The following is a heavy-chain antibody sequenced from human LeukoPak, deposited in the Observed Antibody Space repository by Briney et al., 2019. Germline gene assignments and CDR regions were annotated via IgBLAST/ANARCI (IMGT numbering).Heavy chain of an antibody. CDR3: AKDERRIAATGSWGFDH. V-gene: IGHV3-43*01. CDR2: ISWDGTTA. CDR1: GFIFNDYT. J-gene: IGHJ4*02. Sequence: GGSLRLSCAASGFIFNDYTMHWVRQAPGKGLEWVSLISWDGTTAYYADSMKGRFTISRDDTKNSLYLDLTSLRTDDTALYYCAKDERRIAATGSWGFDHWGQGTLVTVSS. D-gene: IGHD6-13*01.